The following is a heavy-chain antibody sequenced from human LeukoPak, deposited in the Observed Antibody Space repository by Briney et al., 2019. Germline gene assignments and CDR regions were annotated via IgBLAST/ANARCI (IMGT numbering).Heavy chain of an antibody. D-gene: IGHD3-10*01. CDR3: AKDLRWFGSKTFDY. J-gene: IGHJ4*02. CDR2: VSGGGGST. CDR1: GLTFSSYA. Sequence: GGSLRLSCAFSGLTFSSYAMTWVRQAPGKGLEWVSAVSGGGGSTYYADSVRGRFTISRDNSKNTLYLQMNSLKAEDTAVYYCAKDLRWFGSKTFDYWGQGTLVTVSS. V-gene: IGHV3-23*01.